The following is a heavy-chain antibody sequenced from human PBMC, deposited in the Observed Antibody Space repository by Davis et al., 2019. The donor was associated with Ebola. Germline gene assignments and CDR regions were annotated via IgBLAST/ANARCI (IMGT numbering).Heavy chain of an antibody. CDR1: GGSISSGGYY. V-gene: IGHV4-30-4*01. J-gene: IGHJ4*02. CDR3: ARIPTPWGYDLDY. D-gene: IGHD5-12*01. Sequence: MPSETLSLTCTVSGGSISSGGYYWSWIRQPPGKGLEWIGYIYYSGSTYYNPSLKSRLTISVDTSKNQFSLKVNSVTAADTAFYYCARIPTPWGYDLDYWGEGTLVTVSS. CDR2: IYYSGST.